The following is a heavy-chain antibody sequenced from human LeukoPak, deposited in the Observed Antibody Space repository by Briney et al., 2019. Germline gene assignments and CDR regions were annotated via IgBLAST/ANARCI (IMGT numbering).Heavy chain of an antibody. V-gene: IGHV4-59*01. D-gene: IGHD3-10*01. CDR1: GGSISSYY. CDR3: ARGGVLWFGELSY. Sequence: SQTLSLTCTVSGGSISSYYWSWIRQPPGKGLEWIGYIYYSGSTNYNPSLKSRVTISVDTSKNQFSLKLSSVTAADTAVYYCARGGVLWFGELSYWGQGTLVTVSS. CDR2: IYYSGST. J-gene: IGHJ4*02.